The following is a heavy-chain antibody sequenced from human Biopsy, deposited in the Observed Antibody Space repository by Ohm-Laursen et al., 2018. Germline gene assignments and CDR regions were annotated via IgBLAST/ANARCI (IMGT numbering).Heavy chain of an antibody. CDR2: IIPMLGTV. V-gene: IGHV1-69*08. D-gene: IGHD3-10*01. Sequence: SVKVSCKASGGTFQKYSVTWVRQAPGQGLEWMGGIIPMLGTVQYARKLRGRVTITADKPTSTAYMELTSLTSDDTAVYYCARDTLMAQHLVPGENWFDPWGQGTLVTVSS. J-gene: IGHJ5*02. CDR3: ARDTLMAQHLVPGENWFDP. CDR1: GGTFQKYS.